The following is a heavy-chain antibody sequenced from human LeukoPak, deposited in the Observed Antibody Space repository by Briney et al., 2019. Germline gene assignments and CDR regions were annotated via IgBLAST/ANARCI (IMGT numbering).Heavy chain of an antibody. Sequence: GSLRLSCAASGFTFSSYSMNWVRQAPGKGLEWVSSISSSSSCIYYADSVKGRFTISRDNAKNSLYLQMNSMRAGDTAEYYCARDEGGEYYYGSGSYNYGGQGTLVTVSS. J-gene: IGHJ4*02. CDR1: GFTFSSYS. CDR3: ARDEGGEYYYGSGSYNY. CDR2: ISSSSSCI. V-gene: IGHV3-21*01. D-gene: IGHD3-10*01.